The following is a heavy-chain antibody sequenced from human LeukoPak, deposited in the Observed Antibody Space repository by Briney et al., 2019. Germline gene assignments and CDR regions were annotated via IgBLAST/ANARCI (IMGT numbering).Heavy chain of an antibody. V-gene: IGHV1-8*01. D-gene: IGHD4-17*01. J-gene: IGHJ4*02. CDR2: MNPNSGNT. CDR3: ARVYTVSDFDY. Sequence: GASVKVSCKASGYTFTSYDINWVRQATGQGLEWMGWMNPNSGNTGYARKFQGRVTMTRNTSISTAYMELSSLRSEDTAVYYCARVYTVSDFDYWGQGTLVTVSS. CDR1: GYTFTSYD.